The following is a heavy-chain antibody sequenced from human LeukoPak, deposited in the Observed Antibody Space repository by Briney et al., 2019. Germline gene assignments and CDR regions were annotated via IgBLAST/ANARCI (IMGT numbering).Heavy chain of an antibody. V-gene: IGHV3-48*04. CDR2: ISSSSSTI. D-gene: IGHD6-13*01. CDR3: ARVAIAAAGLFDC. Sequence: PGGSLRLTCAASGFTFSSYSMNWVRQPPGKGLEGVSYISSSSSTIYYADSVKGRFTISRDNTKNSLYLQMNSLRAEDTAVYHCARVAIAAAGLFDCWGQGTLVTVS. CDR1: GFTFSSYS. J-gene: IGHJ4*02.